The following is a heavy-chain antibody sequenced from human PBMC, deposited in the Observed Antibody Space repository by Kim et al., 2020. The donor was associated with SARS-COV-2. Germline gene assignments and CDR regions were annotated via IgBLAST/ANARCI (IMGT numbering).Heavy chain of an antibody. Sequence: GGSLRLSCAASGFTFSSYSMNWVRQAPGKGLEWVSSISSSSSYIYYADSVKGRFTISRDNAKNSLYLQMNSLRAEDTAVYYCARDRDLFSSSSSYYYYGMDVWGQGTMVTVSS. CDR3: ARDRDLFSSSSSYYYYGMDV. D-gene: IGHD6-6*01. CDR1: GFTFSSYS. J-gene: IGHJ6*02. CDR2: ISSSSSYI. V-gene: IGHV3-21*01.